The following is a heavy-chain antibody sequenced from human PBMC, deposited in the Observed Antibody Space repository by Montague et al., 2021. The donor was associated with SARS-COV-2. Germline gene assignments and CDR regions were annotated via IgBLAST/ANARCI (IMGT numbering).Heavy chain of an antibody. CDR2: IYHSGST. CDR1: GGCFSGYY. Sequence: SETLSLTCAVFGGCFSGYYWKWIRLNPGKELDWIGEIYHSGSTNYNPSLKSRVTMSVDTSKNQFSLKLSSVTAADTAVYYCARGARQGYGFRLGSFDYWGQGTLVTVSS. J-gene: IGHJ4*02. CDR3: ARGARQGYGFRLGSFDY. D-gene: IGHD3-10*01. V-gene: IGHV4-34*01.